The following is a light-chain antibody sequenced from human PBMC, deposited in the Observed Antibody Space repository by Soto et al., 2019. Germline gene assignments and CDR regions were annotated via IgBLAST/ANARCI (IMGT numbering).Light chain of an antibody. J-gene: IGKJ2*01. V-gene: IGKV1-33*01. CDR2: DAS. Sequence: DIQMTQSPSSLSASVGYRVTITCQASQDISNDLNWYQQKPGKAPKLLIYDASNFETGVPSRFSGSGSWTDFAFTISSLQAGDIATYYCQQYDNLPYTFGPGTKLESK. CDR1: QDISND. CDR3: QQYDNLPYT.